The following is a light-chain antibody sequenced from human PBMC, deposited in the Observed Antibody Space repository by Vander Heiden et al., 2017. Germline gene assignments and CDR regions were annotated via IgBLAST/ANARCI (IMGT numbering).Light chain of an antibody. CDR2: RDN. Sequence: SVLTQPPSASGTPGQRVTISCSGSSSNIGSNYVYWFQHLPGTAPKLLIYRDNRRPSGVPDRFSGSKSGTSASLAISGLRSEDEADCYCAAWDDSLSGYVFGTGTKVTVL. V-gene: IGLV1-47*01. J-gene: IGLJ1*01. CDR1: SSNIGSNY. CDR3: AAWDDSLSGYV.